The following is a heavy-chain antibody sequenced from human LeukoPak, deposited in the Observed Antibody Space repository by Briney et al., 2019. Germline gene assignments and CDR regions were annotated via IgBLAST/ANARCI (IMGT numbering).Heavy chain of an antibody. CDR1: GGSFSGYY. CDR2: INHSGST. D-gene: IGHD3-3*01. J-gene: IGHJ5*02. Sequence: SETLSLTCAVYGGSFSGYYWSWIRQPPGKGLEWIGEINHSGSTNYNPSPKSRVAISVDTSKNQFSLKPRYLPAEDPAVYYCARGHYDFWTEILPGDWFDPWGQGTLVTVSS. V-gene: IGHV4-34*01. CDR3: ARGHYDFWTEILPGDWFDP.